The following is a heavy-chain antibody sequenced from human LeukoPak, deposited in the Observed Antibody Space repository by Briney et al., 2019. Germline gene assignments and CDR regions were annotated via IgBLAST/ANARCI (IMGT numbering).Heavy chain of an antibody. CDR3: ARESSGYFY. D-gene: IGHD3-22*01. CDR2: ISSGSSFI. CDR1: GFTFSTYS. J-gene: IGHJ4*02. Sequence: GGSLSLSCSASGFTFSTYSMNWVRQAQGKGLEWVSSISSGSSFIYYADSVKGRFTISRDNAENSLFLQMNSLRAEDTAVYYCARESSGYFYWGQGTLVTVSS. V-gene: IGHV3-21*01.